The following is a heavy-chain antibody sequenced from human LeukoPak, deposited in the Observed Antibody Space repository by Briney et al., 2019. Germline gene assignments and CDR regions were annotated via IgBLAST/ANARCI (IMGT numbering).Heavy chain of an antibody. CDR3: ARDLGGDSFDV. J-gene: IGHJ3*01. V-gene: IGHV1-2*02. Sequence: ASVKVSCKASGYTFTSYGISWVRQAPGQGLEWMGWLNPNSGGTHYAQTFQGRVAMTTDTSISTAYMELSTLRSDDTAVYYCARDLGGDSFDVWGQGTMVTVSS. CDR2: LNPNSGGT. CDR1: GYTFTSYG. D-gene: IGHD2-21*01.